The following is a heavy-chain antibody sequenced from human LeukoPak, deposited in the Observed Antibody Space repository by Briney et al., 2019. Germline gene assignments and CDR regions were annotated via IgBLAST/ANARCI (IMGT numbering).Heavy chain of an antibody. J-gene: IGHJ4*02. CDR3: AKDNRGYDYVWGSYYLDY. CDR2: ISGSGGST. CDR1: GFTFSSYA. Sequence: PGGSLRLSCAASGFTFSSYAMSWVRQAPGKGLEWVSAISGSGGSTYYADSVKGRFTISRDNSKNTLYLHMNSLRAEDTAVYYCAKDNRGYDYVWGSYYLDYWGQGTLVTVSS. D-gene: IGHD3-16*01. V-gene: IGHV3-23*01.